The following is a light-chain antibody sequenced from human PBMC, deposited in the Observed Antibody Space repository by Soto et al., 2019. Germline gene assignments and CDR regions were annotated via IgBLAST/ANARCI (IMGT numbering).Light chain of an antibody. CDR2: AAS. CDR1: QSISSY. J-gene: IGKJ1*01. Sequence: DIQMTHSPSSLSASVGDRVTITCLASQSISSYLNWYQQKPGKAPKLLIYAASSLQSGVPSRFSGSGSGTDFTLTISSLQPEDFATYYCQKSYSTPRKFGQGTKVDIK. V-gene: IGKV1-39*01. CDR3: QKSYSTPRK.